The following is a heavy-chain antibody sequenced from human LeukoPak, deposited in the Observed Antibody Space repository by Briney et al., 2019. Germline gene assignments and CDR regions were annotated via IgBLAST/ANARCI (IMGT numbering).Heavy chain of an antibody. J-gene: IGHJ5*02. Sequence: SGTLSLTCTVSGGSMGSYYWSWIRQPPGKGLEWIGYIYSSGSTNYNPSLKSRATISLDTSKNQFSLKLSFVTAADTAVYYCARGVAAPGTGGLSWFDPWGQGTLVTVSS. CDR1: GGSMGSYY. CDR3: ARGVAAPGTGGLSWFDP. CDR2: IYSSGST. V-gene: IGHV4-59*01. D-gene: IGHD6-13*01.